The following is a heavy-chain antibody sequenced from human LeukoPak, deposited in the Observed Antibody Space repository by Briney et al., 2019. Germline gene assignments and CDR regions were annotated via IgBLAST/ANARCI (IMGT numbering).Heavy chain of an antibody. CDR3: ARWDDSAWAFGN. D-gene: IGHD6-19*01. Sequence: SETLSLTCLVSGGSISSYSWNWIRQSPGKGLEWVGYISHSGTTSYNSYLRSRVTISVDTSKNQLSLKLTSVTAADTAVYYCARWDDSAWAFGNWDPGTLVTVSS. CDR1: GGSISSYS. J-gene: IGHJ4*02. CDR2: ISHSGTT. V-gene: IGHV4-59*08.